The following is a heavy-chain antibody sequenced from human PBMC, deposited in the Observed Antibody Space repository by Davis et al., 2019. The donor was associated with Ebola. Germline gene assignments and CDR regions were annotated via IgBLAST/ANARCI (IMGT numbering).Heavy chain of an antibody. CDR2: ISAYNGNT. CDR1: GYTFTSYD. J-gene: IGHJ4*02. Sequence: ASVKVSCKASGYTFTSYDINWVRQATGQGLEWMGWISAYNGNTNYAQKLQGRVTMTTDTSTSTAYMELRSLRSDDTAVYYCARDPLYDSSGYPFDYWGQGTLVTVSS. D-gene: IGHD3-22*01. CDR3: ARDPLYDSSGYPFDY. V-gene: IGHV1-18*01.